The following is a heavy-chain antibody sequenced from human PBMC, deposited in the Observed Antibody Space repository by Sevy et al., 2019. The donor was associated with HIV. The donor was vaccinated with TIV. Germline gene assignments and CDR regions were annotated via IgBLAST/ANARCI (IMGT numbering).Heavy chain of an antibody. D-gene: IGHD3-22*01. CDR3: ARGQLKTQGSGPYYYDSSGYQGGY. CDR2: ISYDGSNK. Sequence: GGSLRLSCAASGFTFSKYGMHWVRQAPGKGLEWVAVISYDGSNKYYADSVKGRFTISRDNSKNTLYLQMNSLRAEDTAVYYCARGQLKTQGSGPYYYDSSGYQGGYWGQGTLVTVSS. J-gene: IGHJ4*02. CDR1: GFTFSKYG. V-gene: IGHV3-30*19.